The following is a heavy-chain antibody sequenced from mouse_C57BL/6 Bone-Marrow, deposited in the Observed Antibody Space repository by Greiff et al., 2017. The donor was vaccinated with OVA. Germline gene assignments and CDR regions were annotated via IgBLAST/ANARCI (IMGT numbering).Heavy chain of an antibody. CDR1: GFTFSSYA. J-gene: IGHJ2*01. CDR2: ISDGGSYT. CDR3: AREKAYLNYFDY. Sequence: DVKLVESGGGLVKPGGSLKLSCAASGFTFSSYAMSWVSQTPEKRLEWVATISDGGSYTYYPDNVKGRFTISRDNAKNNLYLQMSHLKSEDTAMYYCAREKAYLNYFDYWGQGTTLTVSS. V-gene: IGHV5-4*01. D-gene: IGHD6-5*01.